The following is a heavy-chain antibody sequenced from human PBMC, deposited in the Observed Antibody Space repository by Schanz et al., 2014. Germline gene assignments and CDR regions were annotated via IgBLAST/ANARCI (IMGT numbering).Heavy chain of an antibody. CDR2: IIPILDKT. Sequence: QVQLLQSGAEVKKPGASVKVSCKASGYTFTSYDINWVRQATGQGLEWMGRIIPILDKTNYAQKFQGRVTMTADKSTSTVYMEVSGLRSEDTAVYYCARDGEAAAGCDYWGQGTLVTVSS. D-gene: IGHD6-13*01. V-gene: IGHV1-69*04. CDR1: GYTFTSYD. CDR3: ARDGEAAAGCDY. J-gene: IGHJ4*02.